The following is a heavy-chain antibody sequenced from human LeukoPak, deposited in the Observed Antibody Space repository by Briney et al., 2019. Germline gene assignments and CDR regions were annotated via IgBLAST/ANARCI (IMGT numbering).Heavy chain of an antibody. CDR2: IYYSGST. D-gene: IGHD3-22*01. V-gene: IGHV4-39*07. J-gene: IGHJ4*02. Sequence: PSETLSLTCTVSGGSISSSSYYWGWIRQPPGKGLEWIGSIYYSGSTYYNPSLKSRVTISVDTSKNQFSLKLSSVTAADTAVYYCARDWHDSSGYYYVPSPFDYWGQGTLVTVSS. CDR1: GGSISSSSYY. CDR3: ARDWHDSSGYYYVPSPFDY.